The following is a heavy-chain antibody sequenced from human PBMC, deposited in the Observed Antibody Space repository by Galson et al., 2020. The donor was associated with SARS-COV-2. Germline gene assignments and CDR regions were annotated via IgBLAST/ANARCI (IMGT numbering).Heavy chain of an antibody. J-gene: IGHJ4*02. D-gene: IGHD1-26*01. CDR3: ARSGSYRLPFDY. V-gene: IGHV3-30*04. Sequence: QLGESLKISCAASGFTFSSYAMHWVRQAPGKGMEWVAVISYDGSNKYYADSVKGRFTISRDNSKNTLYLQMNSLRAEDTAVYYCARSGSYRLPFDYWGQGTLVTVSS. CDR1: GFTFSSYA. CDR2: ISYDGSNK.